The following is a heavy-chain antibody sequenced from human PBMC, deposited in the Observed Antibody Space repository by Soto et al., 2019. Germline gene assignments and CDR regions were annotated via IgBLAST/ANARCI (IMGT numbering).Heavy chain of an antibody. CDR2: IYYSGST. Sequence: QLQLQESGPGLVKPSETLSLTCTVSGGSISSSSYYWGWIRQPPGKGLEWIGSIYYSGSTYYNPSLESRVTISVDTSKNQFSLKLSSVTAADTAVYYCARLSDLDYDILTGYSPKYYFDYWGQGTLVTVSS. CDR3: ARLSDLDYDILTGYSPKYYFDY. CDR1: GGSISSSSYY. J-gene: IGHJ4*02. D-gene: IGHD3-9*01. V-gene: IGHV4-39*01.